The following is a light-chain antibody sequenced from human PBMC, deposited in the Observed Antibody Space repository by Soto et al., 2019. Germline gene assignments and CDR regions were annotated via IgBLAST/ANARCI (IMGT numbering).Light chain of an antibody. V-gene: IGKV2D-29*02. Sequence: DIVMSQTPLSLSVTPGQPASISCRSSQSLLSSGGETYLFWYXQRQGQSQQXLIYEVSNRISAVPDRFSRSGSGTDLTMKISRVEAEDAGVYYCMQSTQLPLTFGQGTRLEIK. CDR1: QSLLSSGGETY. CDR2: EVS. J-gene: IGKJ5*01. CDR3: MQSTQLPLT.